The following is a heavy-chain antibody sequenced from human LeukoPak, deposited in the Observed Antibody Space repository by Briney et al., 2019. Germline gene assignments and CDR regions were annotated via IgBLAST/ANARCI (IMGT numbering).Heavy chain of an antibody. CDR2: IRYDGSNK. V-gene: IGHV3-30*02. Sequence: PGRSLRLSCAASGFTFSSYGMHWVRQAPGKGLEWVAFIRYDGSNKYYADSVKGRFTISRDNSKNTLYLQMNSLRAEDTAVYYCAKDRCTNGVCYTLDYWGQGTLVTVSS. J-gene: IGHJ4*02. CDR1: GFTFSSYG. CDR3: AKDRCTNGVCYTLDY. D-gene: IGHD2-8*01.